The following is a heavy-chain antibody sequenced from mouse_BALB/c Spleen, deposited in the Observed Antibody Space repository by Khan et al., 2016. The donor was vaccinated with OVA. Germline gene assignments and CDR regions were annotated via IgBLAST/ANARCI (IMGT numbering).Heavy chain of an antibody. V-gene: IGHV5-6-4*01. D-gene: IGHD2-4*01. CDR2: ISSGGSYT. CDR3: TRDGTLRRFAY. CDR1: GFTFSSYT. Sequence: EVELVESGGGLVKPGGSLKLSCAASGFTFSSYTMSWVRQTPEKRLEWVATISSGGSYTYYPDSVKGRFTISRDNAKNNLYLQMSSLKSEDTAMYYCTRDGTLRRFAYWGQGTLVTVSA. J-gene: IGHJ3*01.